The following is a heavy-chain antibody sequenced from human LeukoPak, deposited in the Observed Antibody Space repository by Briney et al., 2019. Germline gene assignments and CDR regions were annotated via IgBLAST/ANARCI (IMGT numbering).Heavy chain of an antibody. J-gene: IGHJ4*02. D-gene: IGHD6-19*01. CDR2: ISYDGSNK. V-gene: IGHV3-30*03. CDR3: ARDRHSSGWYLDY. Sequence: PGGSLRLSCAASGFTFSSYWMNWVRQAPGKGLVWVAVISYDGSNKYYADSVKGRFTISRDNSKNTLYLQMNSLRAEDTAVYYCARDRHSSGWYLDYWGQGTLVTVSS. CDR1: GFTFSSYW.